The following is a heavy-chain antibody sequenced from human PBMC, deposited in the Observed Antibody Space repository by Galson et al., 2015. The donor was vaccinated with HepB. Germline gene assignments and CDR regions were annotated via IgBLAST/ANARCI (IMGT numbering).Heavy chain of an antibody. Sequence: SLRLSCAASGFSLSTYWMSWVRQAPGKGLEWVANIIQDGSVTNYVDSVKGRFTISGDNAQNSLFLQMSGLRAEDTALYYCARDGFSFGSHDYWGQGTLVTVHS. V-gene: IGHV3-7*03. CDR1: GFSLSTYW. CDR2: IIQDGSVT. D-gene: IGHD3-16*01. CDR3: ARDGFSFGSHDY. J-gene: IGHJ4*02.